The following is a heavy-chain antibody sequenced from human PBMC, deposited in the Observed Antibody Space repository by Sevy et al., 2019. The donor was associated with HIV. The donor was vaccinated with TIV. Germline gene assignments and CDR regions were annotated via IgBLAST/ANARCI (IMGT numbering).Heavy chain of an antibody. CDR2: ISYDGSNK. CDR1: GFTFSSYG. D-gene: IGHD6-13*01. CDR3: AKDIEDSSSWYEVGYFDY. J-gene: IGHJ4*02. V-gene: IGHV3-30*18. Sequence: GGSLRLSCAASGFTFSSYGMHWVRQAPGKGLEWVAVISYDGSNKYYADSVKGRFNISRDNSKNTLYLQMNSLRAEDTAVYYCAKDIEDSSSWYEVGYFDYWGQGTLVTVSS.